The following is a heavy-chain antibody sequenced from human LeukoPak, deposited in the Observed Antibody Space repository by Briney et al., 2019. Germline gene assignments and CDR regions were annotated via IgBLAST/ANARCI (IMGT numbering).Heavy chain of an antibody. V-gene: IGHV3-21*01. CDR2: ISSSSSYI. D-gene: IGHD3-10*01. CDR1: VFTFSSYS. CDR3: ARAYYYGSGSPSNEGYYYGMDV. J-gene: IGHJ6*02. Sequence: GGSLRLSCAASVFTFSSYSTNWVRQAPGKGLEWVSSISSSSSYIYYADSVKGRFTISRGNAKNSLYLQMNSLRAEDTAVYYCARAYYYGSGSPSNEGYYYGMDVWGQGTTVTVSS.